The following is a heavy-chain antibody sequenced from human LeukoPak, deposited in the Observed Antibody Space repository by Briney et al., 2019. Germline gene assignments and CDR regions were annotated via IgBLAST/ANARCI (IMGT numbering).Heavy chain of an antibody. CDR1: GGSFGGYY. CDR3: ARASAYSISSGVNL. D-gene: IGHD6-6*01. Sequence: SETLSLTCAVYGGSFGGYYWNLIRQPPGMGLEWIGEINESGSTNYNPSLKSRVTISVDTPKRQFSLKLSSVTAADTAVHYCARASAYSISSGVNLWGQGTLVTVSS. V-gene: IGHV4-34*01. J-gene: IGHJ5*02. CDR2: INESGST.